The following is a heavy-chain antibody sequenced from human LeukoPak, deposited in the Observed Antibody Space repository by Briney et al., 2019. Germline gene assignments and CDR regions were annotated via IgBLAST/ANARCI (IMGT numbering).Heavy chain of an antibody. CDR3: ARGLGTYSSSPALDS. D-gene: IGHD6-13*01. Sequence: PGGSLRLSCAASGFTFSSYSMNWVRQAPGKGLEWVSAISGSGGSTYYADSVKGRFTISRDNSKNTLYLQMNSLRAEDTAVYYCARGLGTYSSSPALDSWGQGTLVIVSS. V-gene: IGHV3-23*01. J-gene: IGHJ4*02. CDR2: ISGSGGST. CDR1: GFTFSSYS.